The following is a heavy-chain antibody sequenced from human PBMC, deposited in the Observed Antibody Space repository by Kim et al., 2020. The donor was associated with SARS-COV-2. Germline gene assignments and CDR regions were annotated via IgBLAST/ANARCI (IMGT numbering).Heavy chain of an antibody. D-gene: IGHD2-15*01. Sequence: ASVKVSCKSSGYTFSDHYIHWVRQAPGQGLEWMGWINPNGGGTKYAQKFQDRITMIRDTSISTAYMDLNRLISDDTAVFYCARSLGHCSGGSCYSWGQGTLVSVSS. CDR2: INPNGGGT. J-gene: IGHJ4*02. V-gene: IGHV1-2*02. CDR1: GYTFSDHY. CDR3: ARSLGHCSGGSCYS.